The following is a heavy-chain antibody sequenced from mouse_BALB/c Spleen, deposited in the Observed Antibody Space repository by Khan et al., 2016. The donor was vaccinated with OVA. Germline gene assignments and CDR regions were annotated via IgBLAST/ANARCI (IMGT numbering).Heavy chain of an antibody. J-gene: IGHJ3*01. CDR3: ARDDGNFFAY. D-gene: IGHD2-3*01. V-gene: IGHV14-3*02. CDR1: GFNIKDTY. CDR2: IDPANGNT. Sequence: VQLKESGAELVKPGASVKLSCTASGFNIKDTYMHWVKQRPEQGLEWIGRIDPANGNTKYDPKFQGKATITADKSSNTAYLQLSSLTSEDTAVYYCARDDGNFFAYWGQGTLVTVSA.